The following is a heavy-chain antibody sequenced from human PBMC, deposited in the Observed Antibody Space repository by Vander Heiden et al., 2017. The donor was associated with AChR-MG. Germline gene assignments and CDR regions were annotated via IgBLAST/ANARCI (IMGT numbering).Heavy chain of an antibody. J-gene: IGHJ4*02. CDR1: AITFSGYW. CDR3: ARGTSGYGHY. CDR2: INSDGSST. Sequence: EVQLVESGGGSVQPGGSMRLSCAGSAITFSGYWMHWVRQVPGKGLVWVWRINSDGSSTTYAESVKGRFTISRDNAKNTLYLQMSSLRAEDSAVYYCARGTSGYGHYWGQGTLVTVSS. D-gene: IGHD5-12*01. V-gene: IGHV3-74*01.